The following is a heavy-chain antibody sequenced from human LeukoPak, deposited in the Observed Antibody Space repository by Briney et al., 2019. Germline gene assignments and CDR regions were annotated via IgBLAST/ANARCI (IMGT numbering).Heavy chain of an antibody. CDR3: ASSFMGFDP. Sequence: SSETLSLTCAVYGGSFSGYYWSWIRQPPGKGLEWIGEINHSGSTNYNPSLKSRVTISVDTSKNQSSLKLSSVTAADTAVYYCASSFMGFDPWGQGTLVTVSS. CDR1: GGSFSGYY. J-gene: IGHJ5*02. CDR2: INHSGST. V-gene: IGHV4-34*01.